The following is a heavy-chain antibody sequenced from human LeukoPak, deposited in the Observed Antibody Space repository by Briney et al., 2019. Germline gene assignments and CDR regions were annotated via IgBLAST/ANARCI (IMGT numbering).Heavy chain of an antibody. CDR1: GGTFSSYA. V-gene: IGHV1-69*05. Sequence: SVKVSCKASGGTFSSYAISWVRQAPGQGLEWMGGIIPIFGTANYAQKFQGRVTITTDESTSTAYTELSSLRSEDTAVYYCAGQDRYCSGGSCYQVVDYWGQGTLVTVSS. CDR2: IIPIFGTA. CDR3: AGQDRYCSGGSCYQVVDY. D-gene: IGHD2-15*01. J-gene: IGHJ4*02.